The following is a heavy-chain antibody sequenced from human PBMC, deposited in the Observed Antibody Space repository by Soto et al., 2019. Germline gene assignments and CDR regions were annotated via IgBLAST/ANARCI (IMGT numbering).Heavy chain of an antibody. CDR3: ARVETCSSTSCYSVFDY. V-gene: IGHV3-74*03. Sequence: EVQLVESGGGLVQPGGSLRLSCAASGFTFSSYRMHWVRQAPGKGLVWVSRINSDGSSTTYADSVKGRFTISRDNAKNTLYLQINSLRAEDTAVYYCARVETCSSTSCYSVFDYWGQGTLVTVSS. CDR1: GFTFSSYR. D-gene: IGHD2-2*01. J-gene: IGHJ4*02. CDR2: INSDGSST.